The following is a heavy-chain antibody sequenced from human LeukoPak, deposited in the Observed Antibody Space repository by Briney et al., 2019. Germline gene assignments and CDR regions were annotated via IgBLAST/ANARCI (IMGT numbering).Heavy chain of an antibody. J-gene: IGHJ4*02. Sequence: PSETLSLTCTVSGGSTSSGAYYWSWIRQHPGKGLEWIAYIHYSGSTYYNPSLKGRVTMSLDTSKNQFSLELTSVTAADTAMYYCATAGDGDYNWGQGTLVTVSS. CDR2: IHYSGST. V-gene: IGHV4-31*03. CDR1: GGSTSSGAYY. D-gene: IGHD4-17*01. CDR3: ATAGDGDYN.